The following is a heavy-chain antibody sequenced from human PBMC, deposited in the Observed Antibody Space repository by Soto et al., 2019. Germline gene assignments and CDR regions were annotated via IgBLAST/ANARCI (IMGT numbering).Heavy chain of an antibody. D-gene: IGHD3-3*01. V-gene: IGHV3-48*03. CDR2: ISSSGSTI. CDR3: ARGGHYYDFWSGYPNWFDP. J-gene: IGHJ5*02. CDR1: GFTFSSYE. Sequence: VQLVESGGGLVQPGGSLRLSCAASGFTFSSYEMNWVRQAPGKGLEWVSYISSSGSTIYYADSVKGRFTISRDNAKNSLYLQMNSLRAEDTAVYYCARGGHYYDFWSGYPNWFDPWGQGTLVTVSS.